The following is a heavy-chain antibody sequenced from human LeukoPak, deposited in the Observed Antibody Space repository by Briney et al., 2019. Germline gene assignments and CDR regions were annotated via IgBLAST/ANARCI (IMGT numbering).Heavy chain of an antibody. CDR2: IYHSGST. J-gene: IGHJ4*02. D-gene: IGHD3-10*01. CDR3: ARSGSVSFPPLY. V-gene: IGHV4-38-2*02. Sequence: KPSETLSLTCTVSGYSISSGYYLGWIRQPPGKGLERIGSIYHSGSTYYNPSLKSRVTISVDTSKNQFSLKLSSVTAADTAVYYCARSGSVSFPPLYWGQGTLLTVSS. CDR1: GYSISSGYY.